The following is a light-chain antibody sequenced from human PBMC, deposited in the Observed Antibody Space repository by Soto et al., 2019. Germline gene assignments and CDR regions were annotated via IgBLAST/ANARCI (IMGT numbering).Light chain of an antibody. V-gene: IGKV1-39*01. Sequence: DIQMTQSPSSLSASVGDRGTITCRASQSISSYLNWYQQKPGKAPKLLIYAASSLQSGGPSRFSGSGSGTDFTLTISSLQPEDFATYYCQQSYSTPPYTFGQGTKLEIK. CDR3: QQSYSTPPYT. J-gene: IGKJ2*01. CDR2: AAS. CDR1: QSISSY.